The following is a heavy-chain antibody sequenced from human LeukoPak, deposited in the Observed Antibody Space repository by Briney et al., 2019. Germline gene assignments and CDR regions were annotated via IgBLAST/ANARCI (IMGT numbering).Heavy chain of an antibody. J-gene: IGHJ4*02. V-gene: IGHV3-74*01. Sequence: GGSLRLSCAASGFTFSSYWMHWVRQAPGKGLVWVSRINSDGSSTSYADSVKGRFTISRDNAKNTLYLQMNSLRAEDTAVYYCARFDFSSGYYYDYLGQGTLLTVSS. D-gene: IGHD3-22*01. CDR1: GFTFSSYW. CDR2: INSDGSST. CDR3: ARFDFSSGYYYDY.